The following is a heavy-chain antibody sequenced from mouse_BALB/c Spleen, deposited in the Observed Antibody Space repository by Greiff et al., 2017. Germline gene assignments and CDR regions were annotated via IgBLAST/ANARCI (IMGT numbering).Heavy chain of an antibody. CDR3: ARNPHYYGSSYYAMDY. V-gene: IGHV5-17*02. CDR2: ISSGSSTI. J-gene: IGHJ4*01. CDR1: GFTFSSFG. Sequence: EVHLVESGGGLVQPGGSRKLSCAASGFTFSSFGMHWVRQAPEKGLEWVAYISSGSSTIYYADTVKGRFTISRDNPKNTLFLQMTSLRSEDTAMYYCARNPHYYGSSYYAMDYWGQGTSVTVSS. D-gene: IGHD1-1*01.